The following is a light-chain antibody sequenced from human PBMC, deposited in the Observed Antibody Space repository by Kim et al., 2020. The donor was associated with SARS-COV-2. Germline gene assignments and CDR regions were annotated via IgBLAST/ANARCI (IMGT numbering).Light chain of an antibody. CDR1: QSVSTN. J-gene: IGKJ5*01. V-gene: IGKV3-15*01. CDR2: GAS. Sequence: EIVITQSPATLSLSPGERATLSCRASQSVSTNLAWYQQKPGQAPRLLIYGASTRATGIPARFSGSGSGTEFTLTISSLQSEDFALYYCHQYNHWPRGTFGQGTRLEIK. CDR3: HQYNHWPRGT.